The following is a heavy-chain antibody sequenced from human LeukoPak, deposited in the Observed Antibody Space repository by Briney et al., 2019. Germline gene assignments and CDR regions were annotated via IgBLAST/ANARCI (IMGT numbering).Heavy chain of an antibody. CDR3: ALVWFGDTEAFDI. Sequence: SVKVSCKASGGTFSSYAISWVRQAPGQGLEWMGRIIPIFGTANYAQKFQGRVTITTDESTSTAHMELSGLRSEDTAVYYCALVWFGDTEAFDIWGQGTMVTVSS. V-gene: IGHV1-69*05. CDR1: GGTFSSYA. J-gene: IGHJ3*02. CDR2: IIPIFGTA. D-gene: IGHD3-10*01.